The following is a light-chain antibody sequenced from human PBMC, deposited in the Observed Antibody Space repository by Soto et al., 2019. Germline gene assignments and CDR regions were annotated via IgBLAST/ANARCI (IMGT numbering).Light chain of an antibody. CDR3: QQYYNWPRT. V-gene: IGKV3-15*01. CDR1: QSVSSN. CDR2: GAS. Sequence: EIVMTQSPATLSVSPGERATLSCSASQSVSSNLAWYQQKPGQAPRLLIYGASTRATGIPARFSGSGSGTEFTLTNSSLQSEDFAFYYCQQYYNWPRTFGQGTKVEL. J-gene: IGKJ1*01.